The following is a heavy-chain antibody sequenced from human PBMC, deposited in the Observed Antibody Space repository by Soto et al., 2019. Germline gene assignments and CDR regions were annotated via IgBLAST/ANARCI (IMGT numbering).Heavy chain of an antibody. V-gene: IGHV1-2*04. CDR3: ARTHCSSTRCYVGSWDY. CDR2: INPNSGGT. J-gene: IGHJ4*02. D-gene: IGHD2-2*01. Sequence: ASVKVSCTASGYTFTCYYMHWVRQAPGQGLEWMGWINPNSGGTNYAQNFQGWVTMTRDTSISTAYMELSRLRSDDTAVYYCARTHCSSTRCYVGSWDYWGQGTLVTVSS. CDR1: GYTFTCYY.